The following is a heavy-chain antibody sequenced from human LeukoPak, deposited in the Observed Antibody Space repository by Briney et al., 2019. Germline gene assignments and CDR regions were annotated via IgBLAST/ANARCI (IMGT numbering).Heavy chain of an antibody. J-gene: IGHJ4*02. CDR3: ARDKRLVEYYFDY. V-gene: IGHV3-21*01. CDR1: GFTFSSYS. Sequence: GGSLRLSCAAPGFTFSSYSMNWVRQAPGKGLEWVSSISSSSSYIYYADSVKGRFTISRDNAKNSLYLQMNSLRAEDTAVYYCARDKRLVEYYFDYWGQGTLVTVSS. CDR2: ISSSSSYI. D-gene: IGHD6-19*01.